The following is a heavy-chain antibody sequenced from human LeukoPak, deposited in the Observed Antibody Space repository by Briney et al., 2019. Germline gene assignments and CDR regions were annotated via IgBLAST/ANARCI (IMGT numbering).Heavy chain of an antibody. Sequence: SETLSLTCAVYGGSFSGYYWSWIRQPPGKGLEWIGEINHSGSTNYNPSLKSRVTISVDTSKNQFSLKLSSVTAADTAVYYCARGGLLRKFFPWGEGTLVSVSS. CDR2: INHSGST. CDR3: ARGGLLRKFFP. J-gene: IGHJ5*02. V-gene: IGHV4-34*01. CDR1: GGSFSGYY. D-gene: IGHD2-15*01.